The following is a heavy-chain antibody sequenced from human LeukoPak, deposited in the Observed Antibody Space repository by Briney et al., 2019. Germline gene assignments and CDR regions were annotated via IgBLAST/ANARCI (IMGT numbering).Heavy chain of an antibody. Sequence: ASVKVSCKASGYTFTDYTMHWLRQAPGQRLDWMGWINGGSGNTKYSPEFQGRVTITRDTSASTAYMELSSLRSEDTAVYYCANPRYDSSGYYYVDWGQGALVTVSS. CDR2: INGGSGNT. V-gene: IGHV1-3*01. CDR3: ANPRYDSSGYYYVD. CDR1: GYTFTDYT. D-gene: IGHD3-22*01. J-gene: IGHJ4*02.